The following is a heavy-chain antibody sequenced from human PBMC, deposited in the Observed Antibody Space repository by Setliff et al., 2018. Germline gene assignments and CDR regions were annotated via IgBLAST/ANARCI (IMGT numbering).Heavy chain of an antibody. Sequence: SGPTLVNPTPTLTLTCTFSGFSLTASGMCVTWIRQPPGKTLEWLARIDWDDAKYYRTSLKTRLTISKDTSKNQVVLTMTNMDPVDTATYYCARINMVRGVPPHLDYWGQGTLVTVSS. CDR3: ARINMVRGVPPHLDY. CDR2: IDWDDAK. D-gene: IGHD3-10*01. V-gene: IGHV2-70*11. CDR1: GFSLTASGMC. J-gene: IGHJ4*02.